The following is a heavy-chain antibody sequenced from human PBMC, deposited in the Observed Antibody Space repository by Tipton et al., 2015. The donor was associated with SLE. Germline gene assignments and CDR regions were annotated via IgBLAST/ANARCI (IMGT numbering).Heavy chain of an antibody. CDR3: ARGRPPYYYGMAV. CDR1: GGSISSNY. CDR2: IHTSGST. Sequence: TLSLTCTVSGGSISSNYWGWIRQPAGKGLEWIGYIHTSGSTNYNPSLKRRVTISVDTSKNQFSLKLSSVTAADTAVYYCARGRPPYYYGMAVWGQGTTVTVSS. V-gene: IGHV4-4*09. J-gene: IGHJ6*02.